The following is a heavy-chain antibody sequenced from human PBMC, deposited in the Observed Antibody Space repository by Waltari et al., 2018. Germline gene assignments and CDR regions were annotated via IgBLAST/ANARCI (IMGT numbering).Heavy chain of an antibody. V-gene: IGHV3-74*01. CDR1: GFTFSTSW. J-gene: IGHJ3*02. Sequence: EVQLVESGGGLVQPGGSLRLSCTGSGFTFSTSWIHWVRQAPGKGLVWVSRLNGDGTSTISADSVKGRFTISKDNARNTVHLQMNGLGAADTALYYCARAEYLGAFDIWGQGTMVIVSS. CDR3: ARAEYLGAFDI. CDR2: LNGDGTST. D-gene: IGHD6-6*01.